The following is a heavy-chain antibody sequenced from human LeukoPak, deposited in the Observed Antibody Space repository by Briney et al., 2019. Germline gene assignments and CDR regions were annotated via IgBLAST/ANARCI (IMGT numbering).Heavy chain of an antibody. D-gene: IGHD2-2*01. CDR2: ISAYNGNT. Sequence: ASVQVSCKASGYTFTSYGISWVRQAPGQGLEWMGWISAYNGNTNYAQKLQGRVTMTTDTSTSTAYMELRSLRSDDTAVYYCARGPQYCSSTSCPYYYYYGMDVWGQGTTVTVSS. CDR3: ARGPQYCSSTSCPYYYYYGMDV. CDR1: GYTFTSYG. J-gene: IGHJ6*02. V-gene: IGHV1-18*01.